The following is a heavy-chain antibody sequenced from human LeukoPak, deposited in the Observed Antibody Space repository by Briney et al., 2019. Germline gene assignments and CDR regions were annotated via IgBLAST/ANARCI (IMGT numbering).Heavy chain of an antibody. CDR2: ISHVGTT. CDR3: AKAGSYYDSRFDY. J-gene: IGHJ4*02. D-gene: IGHD3-22*01. V-gene: IGHV4-34*01. Sequence: SETLSLTCTVHGGSFSGYFWSWIRQAPGKGLEWIGEISHVGTTNFNPSLQSRVTLSVDTSKRQFSLNLTSVTAADTAVYYCAKAGSYYDSRFDYWGQGTLVTVSS. CDR1: GGSFSGYF.